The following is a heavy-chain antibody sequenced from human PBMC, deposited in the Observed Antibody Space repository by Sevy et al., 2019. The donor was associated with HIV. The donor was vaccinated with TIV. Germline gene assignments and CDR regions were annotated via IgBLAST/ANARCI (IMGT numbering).Heavy chain of an antibody. V-gene: IGHV5-51*01. CDR3: ARGLYYYDSSGYSDAFDI. CDR2: FYPGNSDV. Sequence: GGSLRLSCKGFGYIFKNYWIGWVRQVPGKGLEWMGIFYPGNSDVRYSPSFQGHVTISADKSISAAYLQWRSLKASDTAMYFCARGLYYYDSSGYSDAFDIWGQGTMVTVSS. J-gene: IGHJ3*02. CDR1: GYIFKNYW. D-gene: IGHD3-22*01.